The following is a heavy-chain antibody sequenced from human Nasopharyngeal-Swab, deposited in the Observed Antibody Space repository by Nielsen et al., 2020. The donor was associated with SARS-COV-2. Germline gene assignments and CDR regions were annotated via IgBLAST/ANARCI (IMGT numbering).Heavy chain of an antibody. J-gene: IGHJ6*02. CDR1: GYTFTSYA. CDR3: ATATQGYCSGGSCYSSGMDV. CDR2: INAGNGNT. D-gene: IGHD2-15*01. V-gene: IGHV1-3*01. Sequence: ASVKVSCKASGYTFTSYAMHWVRQAPGQRLEWMGWINAGNGNTKYSQKFQGRVTITRDTSASTVYMELSSLRSEDTAVYYCATATQGYCSGGSCYSSGMDVWGQGTTVTVSS.